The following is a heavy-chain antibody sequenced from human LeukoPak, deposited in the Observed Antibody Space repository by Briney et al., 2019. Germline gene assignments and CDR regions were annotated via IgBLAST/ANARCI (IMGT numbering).Heavy chain of an antibody. V-gene: IGHV1-2*02. CDR2: INPNSGGT. J-gene: IGHJ6*02. D-gene: IGHD2-15*01. Sequence: ASVTVSFNASGYAFTGYYMHWVRHAPGQGLERMWLINPNSGGTNYAQKFQGRVTMSRDTSISTAYMELSRLRSDDTAVYYCARVPEYCSGGSCYVLSDYGMDVWGQGTAVTVSS. CDR3: ARVPEYCSGGSCYVLSDYGMDV. CDR1: GYAFTGYY.